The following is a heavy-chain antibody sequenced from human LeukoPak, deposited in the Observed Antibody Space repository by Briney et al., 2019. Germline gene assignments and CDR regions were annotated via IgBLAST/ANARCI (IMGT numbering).Heavy chain of an antibody. CDR2: ISGSGDST. V-gene: IGHV3-23*01. CDR3: AGRSYFDY. Sequence: GGSLRLSCAASGFTFSTYAVSWVRQAPGKGLEWVSAISGSGDSTYYADSVKGRFTISRDNSKNTLYLRMNSLRAEDTAVYYCAGRSYFDYWGQGTLVTVSS. CDR1: GFTFSTYA. J-gene: IGHJ4*02.